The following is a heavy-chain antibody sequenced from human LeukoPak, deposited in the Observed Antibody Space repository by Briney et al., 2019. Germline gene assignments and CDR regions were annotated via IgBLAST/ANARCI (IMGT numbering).Heavy chain of an antibody. Sequence: ASVKVSCKASGYTFTSYYMHWVRQAPGQGLEWMGWINPNSGGTNYAQKFQGWVTMTRDTSISTAYMELSRLRSDDTAVYYCARGGSVRYCSSTSCYAADRFFDYWGQGTLVTVSS. D-gene: IGHD2-2*01. J-gene: IGHJ4*02. CDR2: INPNSGGT. CDR1: GYTFTSYY. CDR3: ARGGSVRYCSSTSCYAADRFFDY. V-gene: IGHV1-2*04.